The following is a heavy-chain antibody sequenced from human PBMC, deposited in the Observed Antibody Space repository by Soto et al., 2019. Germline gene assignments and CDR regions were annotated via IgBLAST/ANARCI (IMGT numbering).Heavy chain of an antibody. CDR2: ITRSGNSV. CDR3: ARGSPGVVPATVDYYYFDP. CDR1: GFTFSSYT. Sequence: GGSLRLSCAASGFTFSSYTMNWVRQAPGKGLEWVSSITRSGNSVYYVDSVKGRFSISRDNAKNFVFLQMNSLGADDTDMYYCARGSPGVVPATVDYYYFDPWGQGTLVTVSS. D-gene: IGHD2-15*01. V-gene: IGHV3-21*01. J-gene: IGHJ5*02.